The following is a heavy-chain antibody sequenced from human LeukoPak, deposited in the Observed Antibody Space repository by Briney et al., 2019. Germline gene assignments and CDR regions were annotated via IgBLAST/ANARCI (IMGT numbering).Heavy chain of an antibody. J-gene: IGHJ4*02. D-gene: IGHD6-6*01. CDR2: MNPNSGNT. CDR1: VYTFTSYD. Sequence: ASVKVSCKASVYTFTSYDINWVRQATGQGLEWMGWMNPNSGNTRYAQKFQGRVTMTRNTSISTAYMELSSLRSEDTAVYYCARGGFIAARRCLRYWGQGTLVTVSS. V-gene: IGHV1-8*01. CDR3: ARGGFIAARRCLRY.